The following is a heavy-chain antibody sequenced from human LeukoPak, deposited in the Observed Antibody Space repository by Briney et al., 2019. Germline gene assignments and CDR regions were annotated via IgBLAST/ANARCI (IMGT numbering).Heavy chain of an antibody. Sequence: PGGSLRLSCAASGFTFSDYAMTWVRRAPGKGLEWVSFISGSTDAIYYADSVKGRFTISRDNSKNTLYLQMNSLRAEDTAVYYCAKDLRPTTVVTGFFDYWGQGTLVTVSS. CDR3: AKDLRPTTVVTGFFDY. J-gene: IGHJ4*02. V-gene: IGHV3-23*01. CDR2: ISGSTDAI. D-gene: IGHD4-23*01. CDR1: GFTFSDYA.